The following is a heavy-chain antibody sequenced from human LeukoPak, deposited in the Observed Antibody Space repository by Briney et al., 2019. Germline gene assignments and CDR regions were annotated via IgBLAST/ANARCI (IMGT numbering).Heavy chain of an antibody. CDR2: ISSSSSYI. V-gene: IGHV3-21*01. CDR3: ASYQYDGDYDYDYYHYYMDV. J-gene: IGHJ6*03. CDR1: GFTFSSYA. Sequence: GGSLRLSCAASGFTFSSYAMSWVRQAPGKGLEWVSSISSSSSYIYYADSVKGRFTISRDNAKNSLYLQMNSLRAEDTAVYYCASYQYDGDYDYDYYHYYMDVWGKGTTVTVSS. D-gene: IGHD4-17*01.